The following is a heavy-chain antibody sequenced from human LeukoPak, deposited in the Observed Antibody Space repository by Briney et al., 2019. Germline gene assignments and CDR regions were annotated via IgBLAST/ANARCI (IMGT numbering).Heavy chain of an antibody. CDR1: GYSFTTYW. D-gene: IGHD2-15*01. V-gene: IGHV5-51*01. CDR3: ARQDGGRSADY. J-gene: IGHJ4*02. CDR2: IYPGDSDT. Sequence: GESLKISCEVSGYSFTTYWIGWVRQMPGKGLEWVGIIYPGDSDTRYSPSFQGQVTISADKYISTVYLQWSSLKASDSAMYYCARQDGGRSADYWGQGTLVTVSS.